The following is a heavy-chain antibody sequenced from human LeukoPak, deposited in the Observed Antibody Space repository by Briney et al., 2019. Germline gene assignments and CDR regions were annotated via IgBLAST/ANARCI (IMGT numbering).Heavy chain of an antibody. CDR3: ATLVIAVAGGFGDY. V-gene: IGHV1-2*02. CDR2: INPNSGGT. J-gene: IGHJ4*02. D-gene: IGHD6-19*01. Sequence: ASVKVSCKASGYTFTGYYMHWVRQAPGQGLERMGWINPNSGGTNYAQKFQGRVTMTRDTSISTGYMELSRLRSDDTAVYYCATLVIAVAGGFGDYWGQGTLVTVSS. CDR1: GYTFTGYY.